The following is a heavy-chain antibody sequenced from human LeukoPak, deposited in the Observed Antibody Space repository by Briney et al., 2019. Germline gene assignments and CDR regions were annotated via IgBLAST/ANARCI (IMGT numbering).Heavy chain of an antibody. Sequence: ASVRVSCKTADYNFPSYSFGWVRQAPGQGLEWMGWISAYNDNTQLAQKFQDRVTMTRDTSATTAYMELRSLRSDDTAIYYCARARLEVTGTVWLDPWGQGTLVTVSS. V-gene: IGHV1-18*01. J-gene: IGHJ5*02. CDR3: ARARLEVTGTVWLDP. CDR2: ISAYNDNT. D-gene: IGHD6-19*01. CDR1: DYNFPSYS.